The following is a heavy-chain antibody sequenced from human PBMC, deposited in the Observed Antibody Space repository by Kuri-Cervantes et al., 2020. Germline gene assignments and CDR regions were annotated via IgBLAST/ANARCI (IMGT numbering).Heavy chain of an antibody. V-gene: IGHV1-46*01. J-gene: IGHJ3*02. Sequence: DSVKVSCKASGYTFTRHYMHWVRQAPGQGLEWMGIINPSGGSTSYAQKFQGRVTMTRDTSISTAYMVLRRLRSDEAAVYYCARGVVGATGDFDIWGQGTMVTVSS. D-gene: IGHD1-26*01. CDR2: INPSGGST. CDR1: GYTFTRHY. CDR3: ARGVVGATGDFDI.